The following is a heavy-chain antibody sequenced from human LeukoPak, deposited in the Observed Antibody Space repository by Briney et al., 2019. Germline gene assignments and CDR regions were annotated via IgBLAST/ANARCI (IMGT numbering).Heavy chain of an antibody. Sequence: PGGSLRLSCVASRFTFTTYWMHWVRQAPGRGLVWVSSINGDGSNSNYADSVKGRFTNYRDNARNTLYLQMNGLRAEDTALYCCARTSATSHFDFWGQGTLVTVSS. CDR1: RFTFTTYW. V-gene: IGHV3-74*01. CDR3: ARTSATSHFDF. J-gene: IGHJ4*02. CDR2: INGDGSNS. D-gene: IGHD5-12*01.